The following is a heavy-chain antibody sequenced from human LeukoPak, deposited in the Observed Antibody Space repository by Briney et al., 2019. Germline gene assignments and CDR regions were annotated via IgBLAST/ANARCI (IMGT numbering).Heavy chain of an antibody. Sequence: KPSETLSLTCTVSGGSISSSSYYWGWIRQPPGKGLEWIGSIYYSGSTYYNPSLKSRVTISVDTSKNQFSLKLSSVTAADTAVYYCARETNYDFWSGGRVDPWGQGTLVTVSS. D-gene: IGHD3-3*01. J-gene: IGHJ5*02. V-gene: IGHV4-39*07. CDR1: GGSISSSSYY. CDR2: IYYSGST. CDR3: ARETNYDFWSGGRVDP.